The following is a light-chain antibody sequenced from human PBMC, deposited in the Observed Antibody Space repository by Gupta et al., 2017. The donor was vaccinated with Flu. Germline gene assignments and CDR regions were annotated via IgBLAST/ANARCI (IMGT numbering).Light chain of an antibody. V-gene: IGKV3-20*01. J-gene: IGKJ1*01. Sequence: EIVLTQSPGTLSLSPGERATRSCRASQSVSSSYLAWYQQKPGQAPRLLICGASRRATGFPDRFSGSGSWTXFTLTIXRREPEDFAVYYCQQEGSSPRTFGXGTKVEIK. CDR1: QSVSSSY. CDR2: GAS. CDR3: QQEGSSPRT.